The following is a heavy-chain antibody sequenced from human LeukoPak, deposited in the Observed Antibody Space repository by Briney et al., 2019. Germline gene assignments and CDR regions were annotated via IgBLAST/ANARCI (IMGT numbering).Heavy chain of an antibody. V-gene: IGHV3-66*01. D-gene: IGHD3-16*01. CDR3: ARVIRAAADY. CDR2: IYSGGST. CDR1: GFTFSSYS. Sequence: GGSLRLSCAASGFTFSSYSMNWVRQAPGEGLEWVSVIYSGGSTYYADSVKGRFTISRDNSKNTLYLQMNSLRAEDTAVYYCARVIRAAADYWGQGTLVTVSS. J-gene: IGHJ4*02.